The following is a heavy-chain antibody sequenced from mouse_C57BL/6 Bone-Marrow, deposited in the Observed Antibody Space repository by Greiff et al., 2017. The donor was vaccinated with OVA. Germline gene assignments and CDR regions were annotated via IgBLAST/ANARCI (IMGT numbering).Heavy chain of an antibody. CDR3: ARDSWY. J-gene: IGHJ3*01. Sequence: EVMLVESGGGLVKPGGSLKLSCAASGFTFSSYAMSWVRQTPEKRLEWVATISDGGSYTYYPDNVKGRFTISRDNAKNNLYLQMSHLKSEDTAMYYCARDSWYWGQGTLVTVSA. CDR1: GFTFSSYA. CDR2: ISDGGSYT. V-gene: IGHV5-4*01.